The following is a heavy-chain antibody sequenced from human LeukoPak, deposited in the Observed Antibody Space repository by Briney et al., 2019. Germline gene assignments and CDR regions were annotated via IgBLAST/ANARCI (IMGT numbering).Heavy chain of an antibody. CDR3: AAYGDYGPFDY. CDR1: GFTFSSYS. J-gene: IGHJ4*02. V-gene: IGHV3-21*01. Sequence: GGSLRLSCAASGFTFSSYSMNWVRQAPGKGLEWVSSISSSSSYIYYADSVKGRFTISRDNAKNSLYLQINSLRAEDTAVYYCAAYGDYGPFDYWGQGTLVTVSS. CDR2: ISSSSSYI. D-gene: IGHD4-17*01.